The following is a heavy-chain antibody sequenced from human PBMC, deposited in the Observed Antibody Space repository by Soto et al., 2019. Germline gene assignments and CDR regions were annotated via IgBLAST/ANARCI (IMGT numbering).Heavy chain of an antibody. D-gene: IGHD2-2*02. CDR1: GYALTELS. J-gene: IGHJ4*02. CDR3: ATYSTIPGARTCFASFDF. Sequence: ASVKVSFKVSGYALTELSMHWVRQAPGKGLEWMGGFDPEDGETIYAQKFQGRVTMTEGTSPDTAYMELSSLRFGDTSVYYCATYSTIPGARTCFASFDFRGKGTSVTGFS. V-gene: IGHV1-24*01. CDR2: FDPEDGET.